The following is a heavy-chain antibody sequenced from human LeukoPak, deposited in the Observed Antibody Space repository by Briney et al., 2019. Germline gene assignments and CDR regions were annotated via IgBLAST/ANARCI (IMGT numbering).Heavy chain of an antibody. D-gene: IGHD3-16*01. Sequence: GGSLRLSCAASGFIFNNYWMNWVRQAPGKGLKWVASIKEDGREKLYVESLEGRLTIARDNAKESLHLQMRNLRVEDTAVYYCTRALGHSVLAFDVWGQGTVVIVS. CDR1: GFIFNNYW. CDR3: TRALGHSVLAFDV. CDR2: IKEDGREK. V-gene: IGHV3-7*03. J-gene: IGHJ3*01.